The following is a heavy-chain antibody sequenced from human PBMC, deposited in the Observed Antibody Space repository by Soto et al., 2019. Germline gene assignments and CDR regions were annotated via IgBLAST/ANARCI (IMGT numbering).Heavy chain of an antibody. CDR3: TRDRVPGAGGMDV. Sequence: GGSLRLSCTASGFTFGDYAMSWFRQAPGKGLEWVGFIRSKAYGGTTEYAASVKGRFTISRDDSKSIAYLQMNSLKTEDTAVYYCTRDRVPGAGGMDVWGQGTTVTVSS. CDR2: IRSKAYGGTT. CDR1: GFTFGDYA. V-gene: IGHV3-49*03. J-gene: IGHJ6*02.